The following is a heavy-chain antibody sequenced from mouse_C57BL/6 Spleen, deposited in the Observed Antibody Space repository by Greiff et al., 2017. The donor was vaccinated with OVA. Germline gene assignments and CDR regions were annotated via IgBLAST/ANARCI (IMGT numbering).Heavy chain of an antibody. CDR3: ALGRYWYFDV. D-gene: IGHD1-1*01. V-gene: IGHV3-6*01. J-gene: IGHJ1*03. CDR1: GYSITSGYY. CDR2: ISYDGSN. Sequence: EVKLVESGPGLVKPSQSLSLTCSVTGYSITSGYYWNWIRQFPGNKLEWMGYISYDGSNNYNPSLKNRISITRDTSKNQFFLKLNSVTTEDTATYYCALGRYWYFDVWGTGTTVTVSS.